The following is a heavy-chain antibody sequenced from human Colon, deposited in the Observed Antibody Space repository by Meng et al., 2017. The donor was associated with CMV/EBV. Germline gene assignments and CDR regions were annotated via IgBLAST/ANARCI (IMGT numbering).Heavy chain of an antibody. J-gene: IGHJ3*01. CDR3: ARVSSAGLALDV. CDR2: IYSTGRT. Sequence: GGSLRLSCVVSGISVSGNYMTWVRQAPGKGLEWLSVIYSTGRTFYADSAKGRFTISRDTSQNTAYLQMDTLRVEDTAMYYCARVSSAGLALDVWGQGTMVTVSS. CDR1: GISVSGNY. V-gene: IGHV3-53*01. D-gene: IGHD6-19*01.